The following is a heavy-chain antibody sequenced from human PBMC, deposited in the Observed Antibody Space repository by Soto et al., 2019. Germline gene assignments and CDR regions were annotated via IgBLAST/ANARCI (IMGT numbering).Heavy chain of an antibody. CDR2: IIPVHNIT. J-gene: IGHJ3*02. Sequence: QVQLVQSGAEVKKPGSSVKVSCMTSGGSFSGYVFTWVRQAPGQGLEWMGRIIPVHNITNYAESLQGRVTISADTSSSTTYMELNTLRSDDTAVYFCVRAKSIFGIVTDVYDIWGQGTMVIVSS. CDR3: VRAKSIFGIVTDVYDI. D-gene: IGHD3-3*01. V-gene: IGHV1-69*04. CDR1: GGSFSGYV.